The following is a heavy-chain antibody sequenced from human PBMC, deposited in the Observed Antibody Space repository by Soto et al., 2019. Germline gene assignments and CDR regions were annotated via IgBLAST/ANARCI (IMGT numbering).Heavy chain of an antibody. CDR3: ARDNGVGH. J-gene: IGHJ4*02. Sequence: PSETMSLTCAVSGDSISSGGYSWSWIRQPPGKGLEWIGYIYYSGSTYYNSSLKSRVNITLDTSKNQFSLKLTSVTAADTAVYYCARDNGVGHWGQGTLVTFSS. CDR1: GDSISSGGYS. V-gene: IGHV4-30-2*05. D-gene: IGHD2-8*01. CDR2: IYYSGST.